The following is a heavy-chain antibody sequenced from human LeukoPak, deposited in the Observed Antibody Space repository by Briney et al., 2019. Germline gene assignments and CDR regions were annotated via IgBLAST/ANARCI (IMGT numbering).Heavy chain of an antibody. V-gene: IGHV4-39*07. J-gene: IGHJ4*02. CDR2: IYYTGST. D-gene: IGHD5-24*01. CDR1: SGSISSSTDY. CDR3: ARAVGTDGYNLWVY. Sequence: PSETLSLTCTVSSGSISSSTDYWGWIRQPPGKGQEWIGAIYYTGSTYYNTSLKSRVTISVDTSKNQFSLKLTSVTAADTAVYYCARAVGTDGYNLWVYWGQGTLVTVSS.